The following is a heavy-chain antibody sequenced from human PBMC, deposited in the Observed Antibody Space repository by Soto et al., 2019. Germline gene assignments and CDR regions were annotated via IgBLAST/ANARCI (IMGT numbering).Heavy chain of an antibody. Sequence: ASVKVSCKASGYTFTNSYIHWVRQAPRQGLEWMALLNPNGGSTNYAQNFQGRVTVTRDTSTSTVYMELTSLTSEDTAVHYCARYPPKGYSSIRYWGQGTLVTVSS. V-gene: IGHV1-46*01. J-gene: IGHJ4*02. CDR3: ARYPPKGYSSIRY. D-gene: IGHD6-13*01. CDR1: GYTFTNSY. CDR2: LNPNGGST.